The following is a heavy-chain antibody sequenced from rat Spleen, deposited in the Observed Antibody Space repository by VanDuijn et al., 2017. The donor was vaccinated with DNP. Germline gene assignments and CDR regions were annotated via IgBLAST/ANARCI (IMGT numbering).Heavy chain of an antibody. CDR2: IWKNGAI. D-gene: IGHD4-3*01. Sequence: QVQLKESGPGLVQPSQTLSLTCTVAGFSLTNYNVHWVRQPPGKGLDWMGVIWKNGAIRYNTALKSRLSFRKATSKSQVFLKLNSLQIEDTATYYCARDLIIRDTTSAMDAWGQGTSVTVSS. CDR3: ARDLIIRDTTSAMDA. V-gene: IGHV2-41*01. CDR1: GFSLTNYN. J-gene: IGHJ4*01.